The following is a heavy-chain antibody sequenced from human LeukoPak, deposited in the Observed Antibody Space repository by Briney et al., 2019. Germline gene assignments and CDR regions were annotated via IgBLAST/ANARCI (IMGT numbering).Heavy chain of an antibody. CDR2: IYYSGST. CDR3: ARLVDSGYDLDAFDI. V-gene: IGHV4-30-4*01. J-gene: IGHJ3*02. Sequence: SETLSLTCTVSGGSISSGDYYWSWIRQPPGKGLEWIGYIYYSGSTYYNPSLKSRVTISVDTSKNQFSLKLSSVTAADTAVYYCARLVDSGYDLDAFDIWGQGTMVTVSS. CDR1: GGSISSGDYY. D-gene: IGHD5-12*01.